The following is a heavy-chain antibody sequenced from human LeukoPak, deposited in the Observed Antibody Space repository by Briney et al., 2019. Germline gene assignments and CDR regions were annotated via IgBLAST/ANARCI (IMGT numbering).Heavy chain of an antibody. D-gene: IGHD3-3*01. CDR3: ARDRDGGVGTIDY. J-gene: IGHJ4*02. V-gene: IGHV1-2*06. CDR2: ININSGGI. CDR1: GYTFIDYW. Sequence: ASVKVSCKASGYTFIDYWIHWVRQAPGQGLEWMGRININSGGINYAGKFQGRVTMTRATSISTAYMELSRLRFDDTAVYYCARDRDGGVGTIDYWGQGTLVPVSS.